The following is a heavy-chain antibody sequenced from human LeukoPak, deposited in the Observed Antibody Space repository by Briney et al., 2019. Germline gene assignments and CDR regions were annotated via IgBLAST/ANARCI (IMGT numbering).Heavy chain of an antibody. CDR2: ISYDGSNK. D-gene: IGHD1-26*01. V-gene: IGHV3-30*04. CDR1: GFTFSSYA. J-gene: IGHJ3*02. CDR3: ARDFRQGATNIHDAFDI. Sequence: GGSLRLSCAASGFTFSSYAMHWVRQAPGKGLEWVAVISYDGSNKYYADSVKGRFTISRDNSKNTLYLQMNSLRAEDTAVYYCARDFRQGATNIHDAFDIWGQGTMVTVSS.